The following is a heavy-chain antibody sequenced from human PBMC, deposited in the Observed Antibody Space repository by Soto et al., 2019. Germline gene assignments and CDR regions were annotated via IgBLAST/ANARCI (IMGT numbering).Heavy chain of an antibody. CDR2: ISGSGSRT. V-gene: IGHV3-23*01. CDR1: EFTFSSYA. D-gene: IGHD5-12*01. J-gene: IGHJ4*02. Sequence: GGSLRLSCTASEFTFSSYAMSWVRQAPGKGLEWVSAISGSGSRTHYGDSVKGRFTISRDNSKNTLYLQMNSLRAEDTAIYYCTQGAYSDHPHQSAYWGQGALVTVSS. CDR3: TQGAYSDHPHQSAY.